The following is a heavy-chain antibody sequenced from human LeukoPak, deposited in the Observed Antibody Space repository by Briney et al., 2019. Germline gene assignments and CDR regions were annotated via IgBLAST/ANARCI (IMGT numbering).Heavy chain of an antibody. CDR1: GYTFTSYD. J-gene: IGHJ2*01. CDR2: MNPNSGNT. D-gene: IGHD3-9*01. V-gene: IGHV1-8*01. CDR3: ARRVTYYDLLTAYYNRYFDL. Sequence: ASVKVSCKAFGYTFTSYDINWVRQATGQGLEWMGWMNPNSGNTGYAQKFQGRVTMTRNTSISTAYMELSSLRSEDTAVYYCARRVTYYDLLTAYYNRYFDLWGRGTPVTVSS.